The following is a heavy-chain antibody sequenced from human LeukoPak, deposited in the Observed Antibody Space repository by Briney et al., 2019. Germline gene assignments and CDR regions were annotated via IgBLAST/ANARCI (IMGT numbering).Heavy chain of an antibody. CDR3: ARGNYYDSSGYYYYDY. D-gene: IGHD3-22*01. Sequence: PSETLSLTCAVYGGSFSVYYWSWIRQPPGKGLEWIGEINHSGSTNYNPSLKSRVSISVDTSKNQFSLKLSSVTAADTAVYYCARGNYYDSSGYYYYDYWGQGTLVTVSS. CDR1: GGSFSVYY. J-gene: IGHJ4*02. CDR2: INHSGST. V-gene: IGHV4-34*01.